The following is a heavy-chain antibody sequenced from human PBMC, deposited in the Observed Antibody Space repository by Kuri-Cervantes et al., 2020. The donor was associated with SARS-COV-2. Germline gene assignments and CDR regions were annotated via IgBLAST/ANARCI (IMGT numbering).Heavy chain of an antibody. CDR3: VRFRYYDTIRETVDI. CDR2: INPNSGDT. V-gene: IGHV1-2*02. CDR1: GYSLTNYYGYY. J-gene: IGHJ3*02. Sequence: ASVKVSCKASGYSLTNYYGYYMHWVRQAPGQGLEWMGWINPNSGDTNYAEMFQGRVAMTRDTSITTAYMEVSRLRSDDTAVYYCVRFRYYDTIRETVDIWGQGTKVTVSS. D-gene: IGHD3-16*01.